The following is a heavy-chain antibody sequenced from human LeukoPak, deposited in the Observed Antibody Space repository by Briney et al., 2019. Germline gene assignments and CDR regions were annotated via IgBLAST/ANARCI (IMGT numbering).Heavy chain of an antibody. CDR2: MNPNSGNT. V-gene: IGHV1-8*01. D-gene: IGHD6-19*01. Sequence: GASVQVSCXASGYTFTSYDINWVRQATGQGLEWMGWMNPNSGNTGYAQKFQGRVTMTRNTSISTAYMELSSLRSEDTAVYYCARARSGWYPSHDYWGQGTLVTVSS. CDR1: GYTFTSYD. J-gene: IGHJ4*02. CDR3: ARARSGWYPSHDY.